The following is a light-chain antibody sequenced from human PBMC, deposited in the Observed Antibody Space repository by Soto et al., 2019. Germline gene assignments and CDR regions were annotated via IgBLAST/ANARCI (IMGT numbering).Light chain of an antibody. CDR3: QQYNNWPRT. V-gene: IGKV3-15*01. CDR2: GAS. CDR1: QSVSSN. Sequence: EIVMTQSPATLSVSPGERATLSCRASQSVSSNLAWYQQKPGQAPRLLIYGASTRATGIADRFSGSGSGTEFTLTISSLQSEDFAVYYCQQYNNWPRTFGQGTKVELK. J-gene: IGKJ1*01.